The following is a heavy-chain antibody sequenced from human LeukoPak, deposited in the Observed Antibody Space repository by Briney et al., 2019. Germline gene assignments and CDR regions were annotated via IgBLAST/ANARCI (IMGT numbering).Heavy chain of an antibody. D-gene: IGHD6-13*01. J-gene: IGHJ3*02. V-gene: IGHV4-4*07. Sequence: PSENLSLTCTVSGGSISSYYWSWIRQPAGKGLEWIGRIYMSGSTNYNSSLKSRVNMSVDTSKNQFSLNLSSVTAADTAVYYCAREAGSSWSRGLDIWGQGTVVTVSS. CDR1: GGSISSYY. CDR2: IYMSGST. CDR3: AREAGSSWSRGLDI.